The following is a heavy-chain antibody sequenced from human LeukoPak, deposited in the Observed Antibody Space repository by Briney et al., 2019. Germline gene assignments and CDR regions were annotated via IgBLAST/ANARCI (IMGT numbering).Heavy chain of an antibody. V-gene: IGHV3-48*03. CDR3: ARWYNWNDGNYYGMDV. CDR2: ISSSGSTI. Sequence: GGSLRLSCAASGFTFSSYEMNWVRQAPGKGLEWVSYISSSGSTIYYADSVKGRFTISRDNAKNSLYLQMNSLRAEDTAVYYCARWYNWNDGNYYGMDVWGSGTTVTVSS. CDR1: GFTFSSYE. D-gene: IGHD1-1*01. J-gene: IGHJ6*04.